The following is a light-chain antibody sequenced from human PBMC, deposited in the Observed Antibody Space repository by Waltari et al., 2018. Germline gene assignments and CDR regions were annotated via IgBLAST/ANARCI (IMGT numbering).Light chain of an antibody. CDR2: GAS. V-gene: IGKV1-16*01. Sequence: DIQMTQSPSSLAASVGDRVTITCRASQGISKFLAWFRQKPGKAPESLIYGASSLQSGVPSRFSGSGSGTDFTLTISSLQLEDFATYYCQQGYNAPYTFGQGTNVEIK. CDR3: QQGYNAPYT. J-gene: IGKJ2*01. CDR1: QGISKF.